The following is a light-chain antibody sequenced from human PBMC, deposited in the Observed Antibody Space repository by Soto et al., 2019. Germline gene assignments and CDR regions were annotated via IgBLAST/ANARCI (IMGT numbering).Light chain of an antibody. CDR3: QAYDSSLNTWV. J-gene: IGLJ3*02. Sequence: QSVLTQPPSVSGAPGQRVPISCTGSSSNIGAGYDVHWYQQLPGTAPKLLICGNSNRPSGVPDRFSRAKSGTSASLAITGLQAEDEAGYYCQAYDSSLNTWVFGGGTQLTVL. CDR2: GNS. CDR1: SSNIGAGYD. V-gene: IGLV1-40*01.